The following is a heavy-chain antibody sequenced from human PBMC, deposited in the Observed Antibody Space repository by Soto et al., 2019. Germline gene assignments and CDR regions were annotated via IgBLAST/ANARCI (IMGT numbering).Heavy chain of an antibody. CDR1: GFTFSSYG. CDR3: AKAAIVATIRPYPYFDY. D-gene: IGHD5-12*01. Sequence: PGGSLRLSCAASGFTFSSYGMHWVRQAPGKGLEWVAVISYDGSNKYYADSVKGRFTISRDNSKNTLYLQMNSLRGEDTAVYYCAKAAIVATIRPYPYFDYWGQGTLVTVSS. V-gene: IGHV3-30*18. CDR2: ISYDGSNK. J-gene: IGHJ4*02.